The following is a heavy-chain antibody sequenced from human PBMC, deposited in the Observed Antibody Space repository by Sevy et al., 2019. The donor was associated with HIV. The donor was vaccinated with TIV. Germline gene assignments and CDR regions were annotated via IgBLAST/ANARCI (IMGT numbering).Heavy chain of an antibody. CDR2: IKRDGSEK. CDR3: ARDCSSTSCLWGMDV. Sequence: GGSLRLSCVASGFMFSNYWMSWVRQAPGKGLEWVANIKRDGSEKYYVASVKGRFTTSRDNAKNSLYLQMNSLRVEDTAVYYCARDCSSTSCLWGMDVWGPGTTVTVSS. V-gene: IGHV3-7*03. J-gene: IGHJ6*02. CDR1: GFMFSNYW. D-gene: IGHD2-2*01.